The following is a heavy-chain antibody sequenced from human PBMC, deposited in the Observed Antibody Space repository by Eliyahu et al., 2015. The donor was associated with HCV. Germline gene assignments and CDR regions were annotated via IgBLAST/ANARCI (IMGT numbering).Heavy chain of an antibody. Sequence: QVQLVQSGAEVKKPGASVKVSCKASXXTFXXXYXXWVRQAPGQGLEWMGWINPNSGGTNYAQKFQGRVTMTRDTSISTAYMELSRLRSDDTAVYYCARDQDLRLSHYYYYGMDVWGQGTTVTVSS. J-gene: IGHJ6*02. CDR2: INPNSGGT. CDR1: XXTFXXXY. V-gene: IGHV1-2*02. CDR3: ARDQDLRLSHYYYYGMDV. D-gene: IGHD3-16*02.